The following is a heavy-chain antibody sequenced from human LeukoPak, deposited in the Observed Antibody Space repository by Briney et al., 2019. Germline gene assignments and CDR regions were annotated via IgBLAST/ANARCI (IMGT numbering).Heavy chain of an antibody. V-gene: IGHV4-4*07. CDR1: GGSISSYY. D-gene: IGHD6-19*01. CDR3: ARESIAVASRYYFDY. J-gene: IGHJ4*02. Sequence: SETLSLTCTVSGGSISSYYWSWIRQSPGKGLEWIGRIYTSGSTNYNPSLKSRVTMSVDTSKNQFSLKLSSVTAADTAVYYCARESIAVASRYYFDYWGQGTLVTVSS. CDR2: IYTSGST.